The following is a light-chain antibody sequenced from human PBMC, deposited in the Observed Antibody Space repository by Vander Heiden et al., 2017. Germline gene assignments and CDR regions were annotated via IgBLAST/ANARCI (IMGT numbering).Light chain of an antibody. V-gene: IGKV3-20*01. CDR2: GAS. CDR1: QSVRSTY. J-gene: IGKJ1*01. CDR3: QQYGASPKT. Sequence: EIVLTQSPGTLSLSPGERATLSCRASQSVRSTYLAWYQQKPGQAPRILIYGASIRATGIPDRFSGSGSGTEFTLTISRLEPEDFAVYYCQQYGASPKTFGQGTKVEIK.